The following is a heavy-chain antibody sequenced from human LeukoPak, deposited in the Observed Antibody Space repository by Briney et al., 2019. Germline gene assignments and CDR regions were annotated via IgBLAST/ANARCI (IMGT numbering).Heavy chain of an antibody. D-gene: IGHD3-10*01. CDR1: GFTFSSYW. CDR2: INSDGSST. V-gene: IGHV3-74*01. CDR3: AKDKIWFGELFLFDY. J-gene: IGHJ4*02. Sequence: GGSLRLSCAASGFTFSSYWMHWVRQAPGKGLVWVSRINSDGSSTSYADSVKGRFTISRDNAKNTLYLQMNSLRAEDTAVYYCAKDKIWFGELFLFDYWGQGTLVTVSS.